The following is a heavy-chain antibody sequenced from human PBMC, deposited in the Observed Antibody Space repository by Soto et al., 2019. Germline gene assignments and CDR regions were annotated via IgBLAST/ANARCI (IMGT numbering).Heavy chain of an antibody. CDR2: IIPIFGTA. Sequence: QVQLVQSGAEVKKPGSSVKVSCKASGGTFSSYAISWVRQAPGQGLEWMGGIIPIFGTANYAQKFLGRVTITADESTSTAYMELSSLRSEDTAVYYCARDLFGTLWFGEHPLGMDVWGQGTTVTVSS. CDR1: GGTFSSYA. J-gene: IGHJ6*02. D-gene: IGHD3-10*01. V-gene: IGHV1-69*01. CDR3: ARDLFGTLWFGEHPLGMDV.